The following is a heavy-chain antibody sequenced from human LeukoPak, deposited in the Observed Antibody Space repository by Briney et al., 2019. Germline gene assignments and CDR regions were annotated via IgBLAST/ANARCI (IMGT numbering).Heavy chain of an antibody. Sequence: ASVKVSCKASGGTFSSYAISWVRQAPGQGLEWMGWINPNSGGTNYAQKFQGRVTMTRDTSISTAYMELSRLRSDDTAVYYCARGLSPSYFDYWGQGTMVTVSS. V-gene: IGHV1-2*02. CDR3: ARGLSPSYFDY. D-gene: IGHD3-16*02. CDR1: GGTFSSYA. CDR2: INPNSGGT. J-gene: IGHJ4*02.